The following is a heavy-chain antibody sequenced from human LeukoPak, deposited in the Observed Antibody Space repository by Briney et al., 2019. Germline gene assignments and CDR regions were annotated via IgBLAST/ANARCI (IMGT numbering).Heavy chain of an antibody. CDR3: ARERYYYDSSGSLAFDI. CDR2: INTDGSST. J-gene: IGHJ3*02. CDR1: GFTFSSYW. V-gene: IGHV3-74*01. Sequence: PGGSLRLSCAASGFTFSSYWMHWVRQAPGKGLVWVSRINTDGSSTSYADSVKGRFTISRDNAKNTLYLQMNSLRAEDTAVYYCARERYYYDSSGSLAFDIWGQGTMVTVSS. D-gene: IGHD3-22*01.